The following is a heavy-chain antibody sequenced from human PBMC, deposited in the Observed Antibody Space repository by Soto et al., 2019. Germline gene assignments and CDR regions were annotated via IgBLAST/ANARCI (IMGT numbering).Heavy chain of an antibody. CDR2: IYHSGST. CDR3: ARVPDR. CDR1: GGSIRSVGYS. J-gene: IGHJ5*02. Sequence: SQTLSLTCAVSGGSIRSVGYSWSWIRQPPGKGLEWIGYIYHSGSTYYNPSLKSRVTISVDRSKNQFSLKLSSVTAADTAVYYCARVPDRWGQGTLVTVS. V-gene: IGHV4-30-2*01. D-gene: IGHD2-2*01.